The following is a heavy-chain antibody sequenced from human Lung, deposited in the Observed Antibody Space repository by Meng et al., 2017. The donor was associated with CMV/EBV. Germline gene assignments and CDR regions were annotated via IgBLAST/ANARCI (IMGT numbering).Heavy chain of an antibody. V-gene: IGHV4-31*03. CDR1: GGSIGSGGYY. CDR3: AREAGRDGYATPKFDY. D-gene: IGHD5-24*01. J-gene: IGHJ4*02. CDR2: IYYTGST. Sequence: QGQLQASGPGLVKPSQTLSLTCTVSGGSIGSGGYYWSWIRQHPGKGLEWIGYIYYTGSTFYNPSLKSRVTISVDTSKNQFSLKLIPATAADTAVYYCAREAGRDGYATPKFDYWGQGTLVTVSS.